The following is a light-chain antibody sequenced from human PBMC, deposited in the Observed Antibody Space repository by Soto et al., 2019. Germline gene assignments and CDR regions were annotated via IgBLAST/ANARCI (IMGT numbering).Light chain of an antibody. V-gene: IGKV3-20*01. CDR2: GTS. CDR3: PQYGSQPYT. J-gene: IGKJ2*01. CDR1: QSVSSNY. Sequence: EIVLTQSPGTLSLSPGERATLSCRASQSVSSNYLACYQQKPGQAPRLLIYGTSSRATGIPDKFSGRWSGTNFTLTIGTLETEDFAVDSCPQYGSQPYTFGQRTTLPIK.